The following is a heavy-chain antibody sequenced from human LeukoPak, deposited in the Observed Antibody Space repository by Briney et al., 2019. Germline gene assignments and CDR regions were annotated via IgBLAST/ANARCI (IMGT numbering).Heavy chain of an antibody. D-gene: IGHD2-2*01. CDR2: ISGSGGST. V-gene: IGHV3-23*01. CDR3: AKDNGVPAAMGDFDY. CDR1: GFTFSSYA. J-gene: IGHJ4*02. Sequence: PGGSLRLSCAASGFTFSSYAMSWVRQAPGKGLEWISAISGSGGSTYYADSVKGRFTISRDNSKNTLYLQMNSLRAEDTAVYYCAKDNGVPAAMGDFDYWGQGTLVTVSS.